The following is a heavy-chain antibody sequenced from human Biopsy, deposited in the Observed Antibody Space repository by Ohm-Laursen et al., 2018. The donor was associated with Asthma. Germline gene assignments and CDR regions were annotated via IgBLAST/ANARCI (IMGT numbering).Heavy chain of an antibody. CDR2: IKHDGTEK. J-gene: IGHJ1*01. CDR3: ARTFHFWSPYHAEHYQL. Sequence: SLRLSCAASGFTFSNYVMSWVRQVPGKGLEWVANIKHDGTEKNHVDSLKGRFTISRDNAKNSLYLQMNSLRAGDTAVYYCARTFHFWSPYHAEHYQLWGQGTLVTVPS. V-gene: IGHV3-7*01. CDR1: GFTFSNYV. D-gene: IGHD3-3*02.